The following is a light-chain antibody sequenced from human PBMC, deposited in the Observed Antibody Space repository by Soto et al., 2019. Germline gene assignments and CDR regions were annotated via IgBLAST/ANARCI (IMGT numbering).Light chain of an antibody. CDR3: QQYTNTNNPWM. CDR2: LAS. Sequence: DIQMTQSPSSLSASVGDRVTITCRASQGIRNDLGWYQQRPGKAPKRLIYLASSLQSGVPSRFSGSGSGTEFTLTISRLQPEDSATYYCQQYTNTNNPWMFGQGTKVDIK. CDR1: QGIRND. J-gene: IGKJ1*01. V-gene: IGKV1-17*01.